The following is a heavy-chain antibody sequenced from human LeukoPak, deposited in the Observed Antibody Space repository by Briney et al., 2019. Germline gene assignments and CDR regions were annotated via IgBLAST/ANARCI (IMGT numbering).Heavy chain of an antibody. CDR1: GGTFSSYA. D-gene: IGHD3-3*01. Sequence: SVKVSCKASGGTFSSYAISWVRQAPGQGIEWMGGIIPIFGTANYAQKFQGRVTITTDESTSTAYMELSSLRSEDTAVYYCARTIYDFWSGPRGYMDVWGKGTTVTVSS. V-gene: IGHV1-69*05. J-gene: IGHJ6*03. CDR3: ARTIYDFWSGPRGYMDV. CDR2: IIPIFGTA.